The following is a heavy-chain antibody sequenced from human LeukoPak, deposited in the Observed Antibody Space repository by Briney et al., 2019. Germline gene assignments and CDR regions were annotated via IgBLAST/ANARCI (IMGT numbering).Heavy chain of an antibody. CDR1: GFTFSSYG. CDR3: ARLSGSYNGFDY. J-gene: IGHJ4*02. V-gene: IGHV3-33*01. CDR2: IWYDGSNK. D-gene: IGHD1-26*01. Sequence: PGRSLRLSCAASGFTFSSYGMHWVRQAPGKGLEWVAVIWYDGSNKYYADSVKGRFTISRDNSKNALYLQMNSLRAEDTAVYYCARLSGSYNGFDYWGQGTLVTVSS.